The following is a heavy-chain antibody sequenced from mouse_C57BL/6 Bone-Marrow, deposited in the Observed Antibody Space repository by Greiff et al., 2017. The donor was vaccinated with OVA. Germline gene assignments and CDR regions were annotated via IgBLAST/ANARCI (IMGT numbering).Heavy chain of an antibody. D-gene: IGHD4-1*01. CDR1: GYTFTDYN. CDR3: ARSWDYFDY. V-gene: IGHV1-18*01. CDR2: INPNNGGT. J-gene: IGHJ2*01. Sequence: EVKVVESGPELVKPGASVKIPCKASGYTFTDYNMDWVKQSHGKSLEWIGDINPNNGGTIYNQKFKGKATLTVDKSSSTAYMELRSLTSEDTAVNYCARSWDYFDYWGQGTTLTVSS.